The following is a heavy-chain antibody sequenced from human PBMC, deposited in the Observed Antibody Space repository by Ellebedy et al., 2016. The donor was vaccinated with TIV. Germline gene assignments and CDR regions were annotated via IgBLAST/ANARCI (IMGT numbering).Heavy chain of an antibody. Sequence: GESLKISCAASGFTFSSYSMNWVRQAPGKGLEWVSYIGSTITTIYYAYSVKGRFTISRDNAKNSLYLQMNSLRTEDTAVYYCARGGGSRLSHSFDIWGQGTMVTVSS. CDR1: GFTFSSYS. V-gene: IGHV3-48*04. CDR2: IGSTITTI. CDR3: ARGGGSRLSHSFDI. J-gene: IGHJ3*02. D-gene: IGHD3-10*01.